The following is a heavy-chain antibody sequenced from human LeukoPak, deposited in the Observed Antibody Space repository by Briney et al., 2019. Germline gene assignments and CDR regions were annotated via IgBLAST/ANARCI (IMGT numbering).Heavy chain of an antibody. D-gene: IGHD4-17*01. CDR1: GFTFSNYA. V-gene: IGHV3-23*01. J-gene: IGHJ4*02. CDR2: ITGSGGTT. Sequence: GGSLRLSCAASGFTFSNYAMNWVRQAPGKGLEWVSAITGSGGTTYYADSTEGRFTISRDNSKNTLYLQMNSLRAEDTAVYYCAKVPTVTTVYYFDYWGQGTLVTVSS. CDR3: AKVPTVTTVYYFDY.